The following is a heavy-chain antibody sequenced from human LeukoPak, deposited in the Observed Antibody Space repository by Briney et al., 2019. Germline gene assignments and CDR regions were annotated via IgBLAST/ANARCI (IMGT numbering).Heavy chain of an antibody. V-gene: IGHV3-30*02. D-gene: IGHD2-21*02. CDR1: GFTFRLFG. J-gene: IGHJ4*02. CDR2: IRFDGSNT. Sequence: GGSLRLSCVASGFTFRLFGMHWVRQAPGKGLEWVSFIRFDGSNTYHADSVKGRFTISRDNSKNTLYLQMNSLTSADTAVYYCAKVKTDILIPDSWGQGTPVTVSS. CDR3: AKVKTDILIPDS.